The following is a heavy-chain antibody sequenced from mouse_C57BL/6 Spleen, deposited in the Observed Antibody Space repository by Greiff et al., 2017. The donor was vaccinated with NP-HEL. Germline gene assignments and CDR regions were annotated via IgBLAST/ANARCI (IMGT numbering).Heavy chain of an antibody. Sequence: ESGPGLVKPSQSLSLTCSVTGYSITSGYYWNWIRQFPGNKLEWMGYISYDGSNNYNPSLKNRISITRDTSKNQFFLKLNSVTTEDTATYYCARDRGRVDYWGQGTSVTVSS. CDR1: GYSITSGYY. CDR3: ARDRGRVDY. CDR2: ISYDGSN. V-gene: IGHV3-6*01. J-gene: IGHJ4*01.